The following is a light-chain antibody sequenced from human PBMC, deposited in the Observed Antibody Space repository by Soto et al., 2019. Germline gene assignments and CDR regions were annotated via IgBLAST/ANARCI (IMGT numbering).Light chain of an antibody. J-gene: IGKJ2*01. CDR1: QSVSTS. CDR3: QQYNHYSS. V-gene: IGKV1-5*03. CDR2: KAS. Sequence: DIQMTQSPSTLSASVGDRVTITCRASQSVSTSLAWYQQKPGKAPKLLISKASSLESGVPTSFSGSGFGTQFTITISSLQPDVSATYYCQQYNHYSSFGQGTKLELK.